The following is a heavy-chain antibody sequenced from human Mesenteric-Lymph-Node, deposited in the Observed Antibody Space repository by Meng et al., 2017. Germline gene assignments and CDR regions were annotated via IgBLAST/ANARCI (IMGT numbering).Heavy chain of an antibody. CDR3: SREEVY. J-gene: IGHJ4*02. Sequence: QVQLQESVHGLVKPSQTLSLTCTVSGASISRGGYYWSWIRQPPGKGLEWIGNIYASGSTYYSPSLQSRVTISVDTSKNQFSLNLYSVTAADTAVYYCSREEVYWGQGTLVTVSS. CDR2: IYASGST. CDR1: GASISRGGYY. V-gene: IGHV4-30-4*01.